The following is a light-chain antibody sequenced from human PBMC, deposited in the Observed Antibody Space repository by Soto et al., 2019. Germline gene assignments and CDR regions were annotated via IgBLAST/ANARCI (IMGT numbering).Light chain of an antibody. CDR1: QSVDIN. Sequence: EIVLTQSPATLSVSPGDRVTLSCRASQSVDINLAWYQQKAGQAPRLLVYGASTKATDMPGRFSGRGSGTDFTLTISRLEPEDFAVYYCQQYDNSAWTFGQGTKV. CDR2: GAS. V-gene: IGKV3-15*01. CDR3: QQYDNSAWT. J-gene: IGKJ1*01.